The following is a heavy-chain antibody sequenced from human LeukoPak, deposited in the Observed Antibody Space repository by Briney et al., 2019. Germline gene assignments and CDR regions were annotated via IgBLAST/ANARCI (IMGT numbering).Heavy chain of an antibody. CDR1: GFTFSSVS. V-gene: IGHV3-48*01. J-gene: IGHJ4*02. CDR2: ISSSSSTI. Sequence: GGSLRLSCATSGFTFSSVSMSWVRQAPGKGLEWISYISSSSSTIYYADSVKGRFTISRDNAKNSVYLQMNSLRAEDTAVYSCARARSGNYFDYWGQGTLVTVSS. D-gene: IGHD3-3*01. CDR3: ARARSGNYFDY.